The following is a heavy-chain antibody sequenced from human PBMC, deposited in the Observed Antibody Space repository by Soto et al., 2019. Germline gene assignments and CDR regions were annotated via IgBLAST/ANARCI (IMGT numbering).Heavy chain of an antibody. V-gene: IGHV1-2*04. CDR1: GYTFTGYY. CDR2: INPNSGGT. CDR3: ARGPTGDAFDI. J-gene: IGHJ3*02. Sequence: ASVKVSCKASGYTFTGYYMHWVRQAPGQGLEWMGWINPNSGGTNYVQKFQGWVTMTRDTSISTAYMELSRLRSDDTAVYYCARGPTGDAFDIWGQGTMVTVSS.